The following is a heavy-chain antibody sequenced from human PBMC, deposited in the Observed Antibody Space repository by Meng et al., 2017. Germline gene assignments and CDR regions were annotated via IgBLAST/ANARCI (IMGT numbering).Heavy chain of an antibody. D-gene: IGHD3-10*01. CDR1: GGSISSSSYY. Sequence: QLALQEAGPGLGKPSETLSLTCTVSGGSISSSSYYWGWIRQPPGKGLEWIGSIYYSGSTYYNPSLKSRVTISVDTSKNQFSLKLSSVTAADTAVYYCARVPYCGSGSYQYNWFDPWGQGTLVTVSS. J-gene: IGHJ5*02. V-gene: IGHV4-39*07. CDR3: ARVPYCGSGSYQYNWFDP. CDR2: IYYSGST.